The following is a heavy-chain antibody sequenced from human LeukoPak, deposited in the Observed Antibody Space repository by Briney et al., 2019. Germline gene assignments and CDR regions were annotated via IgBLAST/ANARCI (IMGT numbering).Heavy chain of an antibody. CDR1: GFTFSSYA. V-gene: IGHV3-23*01. D-gene: IGHD3-9*01. CDR3: AKASLRYFDWWPGYFDY. Sequence: GGSLRLSCAASGFTFSSYAMSWVRQAPGKGLEWVSAINGSGGSTYYADSVKGRFTISRDNSKNTLYLQMNSLRAEDTAVYYCAKASLRYFDWWPGYFDYWGQGTLVTVSS. J-gene: IGHJ4*02. CDR2: INGSGGST.